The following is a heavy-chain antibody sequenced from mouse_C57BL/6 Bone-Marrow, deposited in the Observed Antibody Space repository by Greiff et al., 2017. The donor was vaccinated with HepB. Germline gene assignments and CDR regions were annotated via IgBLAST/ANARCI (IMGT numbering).Heavy chain of an antibody. CDR2: IRSKSNNYAT. V-gene: IGHV10-1*01. D-gene: IGHD1-1*01. CDR3: VSQFIHFDY. CDR1: GFSFNTYA. Sequence: EVMLVESGGGLVQPKGSLKLSCAASGFSFNTYAMNWVRQAPGKGLEWVARIRSKSNNYATYYADSVKDRFTISRDDSESMLYLQMNNLKTEDTAMYYCVSQFIHFDYWGQGTTLTVSS. J-gene: IGHJ2*01.